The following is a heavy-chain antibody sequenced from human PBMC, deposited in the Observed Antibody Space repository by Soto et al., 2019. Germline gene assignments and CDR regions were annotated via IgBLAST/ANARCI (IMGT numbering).Heavy chain of an antibody. J-gene: IGHJ3*02. CDR2: INPSGGST. Sequence: GAPVKGSCQASGYTFTHLYMHWVRQAPGQGLEWMGIINPSGGSTSYAQKFQGRVTMTRDTSTSTVYMELSSLRSEDTAVYYCARALEGYQLLYAFDIWGQGTMVTVSS. CDR1: GYTFTHLY. D-gene: IGHD2-2*02. V-gene: IGHV1-46*01. CDR3: ARALEGYQLLYAFDI.